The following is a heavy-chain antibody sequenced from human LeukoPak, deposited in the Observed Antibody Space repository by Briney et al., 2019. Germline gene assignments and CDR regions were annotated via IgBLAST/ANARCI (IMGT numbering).Heavy chain of an antibody. V-gene: IGHV4-61*02. D-gene: IGHD6-13*01. J-gene: IGHJ6*03. CDR3: ARYAGIAAAGIVYYYYYMDV. CDR1: GGSISSGSYY. Sequence: SETLSLTCTVSGGSISSGSYYWSWIRQPAGKGLEWIGRIYTSGSTNYNPSLKSRVTISVDTSKNQFSLKLSSVTAADTAVYYCARYAGIAAAGIVYYYYYMDVWGKGTTVTVSS. CDR2: IYTSGST.